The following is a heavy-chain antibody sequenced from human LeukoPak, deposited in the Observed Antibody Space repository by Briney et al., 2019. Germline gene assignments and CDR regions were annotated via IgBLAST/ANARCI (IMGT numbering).Heavy chain of an antibody. D-gene: IGHD6-13*01. J-gene: IGHJ5*02. CDR3: ARLGIAAAGGWFDP. V-gene: IGHV4-39*07. CDR2: IYYSGST. Sequence: SETLSLTCTVSGGSISSSSYYWGWIRQPPGKGLEWIGSIYYSGSTYYNPSLKSRVTISVDTSKNQFSLKLSSVTAADTAVYYCARLGIAAAGGWFDPWGQGTLVTVSS. CDR1: GGSISSSSYY.